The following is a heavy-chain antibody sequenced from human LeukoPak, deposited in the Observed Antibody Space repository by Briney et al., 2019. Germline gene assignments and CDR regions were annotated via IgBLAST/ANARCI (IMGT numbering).Heavy chain of an antibody. CDR1: GYTFTGYY. Sequence: ASVKVSCKPSGYTFTGYYIHWVRQAPGQGLAWMGWINPNSGGTNYAQKFQGRVTMTRDTSISTAYMELSRLRSDDAAVYYCARDGVGSTRTFDYWGQGTLVTVSS. D-gene: IGHD3-3*01. J-gene: IGHJ4*02. CDR2: INPNSGGT. CDR3: ARDGVGSTRTFDY. V-gene: IGHV1-2*02.